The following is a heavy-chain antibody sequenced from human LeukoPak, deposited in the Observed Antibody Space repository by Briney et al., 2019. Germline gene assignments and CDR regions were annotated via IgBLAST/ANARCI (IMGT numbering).Heavy chain of an antibody. CDR3: ATYSSSSVSMLY. CDR2: INYSGRT. CDR1: GGSISSYY. V-gene: IGHV4-59*01. Sequence: PSETLSLTCTVSGGSISSYYWSWIRQPPGKGLEWIAYINYSGRTNYNPSLKSRVTISVDRSKNQFSLKLSSVTAADTAVYYCATYSSSSVSMLYWGQGTLVTVSS. J-gene: IGHJ4*02. D-gene: IGHD6-6*01.